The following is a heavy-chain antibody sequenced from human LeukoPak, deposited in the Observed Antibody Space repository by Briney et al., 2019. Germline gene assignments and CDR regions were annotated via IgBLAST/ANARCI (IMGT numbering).Heavy chain of an antibody. CDR1: GYTFTSYG. V-gene: IGHV1-18*01. CDR2: IRTYDDNA. Sequence: ASVKVSCKASGYTFTSYGIIWVRQAPGQGLEWMGGIRTYDDNANYAERLQGRVTMTTDTSTSTAYMELRSLRSDDTVVYYCASLKNSYDSSGYLVTDAFDIWGQGTMVTVSS. CDR3: ASLKNSYDSSGYLVTDAFDI. D-gene: IGHD3-22*01. J-gene: IGHJ3*02.